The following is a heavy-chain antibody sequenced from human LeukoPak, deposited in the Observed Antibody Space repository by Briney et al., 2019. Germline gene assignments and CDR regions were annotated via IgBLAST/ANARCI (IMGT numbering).Heavy chain of an antibody. CDR1: GFTFSSYG. D-gene: IGHD3-10*02. J-gene: IGHJ4*02. Sequence: GGSLRLSCAASGFTFSSYGMHWVRQAPGKGLEWVAVISNDGSDKYYVDSVEGRFTISRDNSKSTLYLQMNSLRPADTAVYYCAKGSSKGSYYVPIDYWGQGTLVTVSS. V-gene: IGHV3-30*18. CDR3: AKGSSKGSYYVPIDY. CDR2: ISNDGSDK.